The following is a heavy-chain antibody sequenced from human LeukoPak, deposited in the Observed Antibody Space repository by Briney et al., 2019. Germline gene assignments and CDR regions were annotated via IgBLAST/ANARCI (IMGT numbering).Heavy chain of an antibody. CDR3: ARDKLQPNLAYYYYMDV. CDR2: IYSGGST. V-gene: IGHV3-53*01. CDR1: GFNVNSNY. Sequence: GGSLRLSCAASGFNVNSNYMSWVRQAPGKGLEWVSVIYSGGSTYYADSVKGRFTISRDNSKNTLYLQMNSLRAGDTAVYYCARDKLQPNLAYYYYMDVWGKGTTDTVSS. D-gene: IGHD5-24*01. J-gene: IGHJ6*03.